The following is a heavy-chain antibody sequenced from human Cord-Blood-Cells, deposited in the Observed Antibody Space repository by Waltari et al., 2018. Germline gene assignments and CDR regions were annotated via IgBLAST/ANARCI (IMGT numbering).Heavy chain of an antibody. CDR1: RGTFSSYA. Sequence: QVQLVQSGAEVKKPGSSVMVSCTASRGTFSSYAISWVRTAPAQGLELMGGIIPIFGTANYAQKVQGRVTITADESTSTAYMELSSVRSEDTAVYYCARGLYCSGGSCYGRWFDPWGQGTLVTVSS. CDR3: ARGLYCSGGSCYGRWFDP. D-gene: IGHD2-15*01. CDR2: IIPIFGTA. V-gene: IGHV1-69*01. J-gene: IGHJ5*02.